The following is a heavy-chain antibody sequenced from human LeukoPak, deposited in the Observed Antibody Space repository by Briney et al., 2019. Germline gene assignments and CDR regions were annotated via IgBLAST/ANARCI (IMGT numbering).Heavy chain of an antibody. V-gene: IGHV3-53*01. CDR3: TKSGPPDPY. CDR1: GLTVSSND. CDR2: TYSGDRT. D-gene: IGHD1-14*01. Sequence: PGGSLRLSCAASGLTVSSNDMSWVRQAPGKGLEWVSFTYSGDRTYYADSVKGRFTISRDNFKNTLYLQMNSLRAEDTAMYYCTKSGPPDPYWGQGTMVTVSS. J-gene: IGHJ3*01.